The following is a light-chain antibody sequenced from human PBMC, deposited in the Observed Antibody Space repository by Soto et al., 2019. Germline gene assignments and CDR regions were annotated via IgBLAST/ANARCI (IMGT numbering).Light chain of an antibody. CDR3: QQANIFPFT. CDR2: GAS. V-gene: IGKV1-12*01. Sequence: DIQMTQSPSSVSASVGDRVTITCRASQGISSWLVWYQQKPGKAPKLLIYGASSLQSGVPSRFSGSGSGTDFTLTISSLQPEDFATYYCQQANIFPFTFGQGTRLENK. CDR1: QGISSW. J-gene: IGKJ5*01.